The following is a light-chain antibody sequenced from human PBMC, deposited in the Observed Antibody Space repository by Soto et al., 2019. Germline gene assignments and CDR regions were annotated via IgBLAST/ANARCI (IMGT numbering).Light chain of an antibody. CDR2: INNDGSH. V-gene: IGLV4-69*01. J-gene: IGLJ2*01. CDR3: QSWYTGFPV. Sequence: QLVLTQSPSASASLGASVKLTCTLSSGHSDYAIAWHQQQPQKGPRYLMRINNDGSHTKGDGIPDRFSGSRSGAERHLIISSLQSEDEADYYFQSWYTGFPVFGGGTKLTVL. CDR1: SGHSDYA.